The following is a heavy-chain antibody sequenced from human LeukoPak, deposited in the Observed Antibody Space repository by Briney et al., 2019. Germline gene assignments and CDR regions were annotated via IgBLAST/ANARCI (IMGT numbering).Heavy chain of an antibody. CDR2: MNPNSGNT. CDR1: GYTFTSYD. CDR3: ARGGSYYDFWSGYFIYYYYYYMDV. D-gene: IGHD3-3*01. V-gene: IGHV1-8*01. J-gene: IGHJ6*03. Sequence: GASVKVSCKASGYTFTSYDINWVRQATGQGLEWMGWMNPNSGNTGYAQKFQGRVTMTRNTSISTAYMELSSLRSEDTAVYYCARGGSYYDFWSGYFIYYYYYYMDVWGKGTTVTVSS.